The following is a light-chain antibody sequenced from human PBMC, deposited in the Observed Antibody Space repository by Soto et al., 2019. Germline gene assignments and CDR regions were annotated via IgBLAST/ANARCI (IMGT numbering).Light chain of an antibody. J-gene: IGKJ4*01. CDR1: QSVSSN. V-gene: IGKV3-15*01. CDR2: GAS. CDR3: QQYNNWTLT. Sequence: IVMTQSPATRSLSPGERATLSCRASQSVSSNLAWYQQKPGQAPRLLIYGASTRATGIPARFSGSVSGTEFTITISSLQSEDGSVYYCQQYNNWTLTFGGGTKVDI.